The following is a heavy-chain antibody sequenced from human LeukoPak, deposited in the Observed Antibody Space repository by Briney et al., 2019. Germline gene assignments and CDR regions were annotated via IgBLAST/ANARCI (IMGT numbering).Heavy chain of an antibody. J-gene: IGHJ4*02. D-gene: IGHD3-16*02. Sequence: GGSLRLSCAASGFTFSSYAMHWVRQAPGKGLEYVSAISSNGGSTYYANSVKGRFTISRDNSKNTLYLQMGSLRAEDMAVYYYAREGETIMFGGVIVPLFDYWGQGTLVTVSS. CDR3: AREGETIMFGGVIVPLFDY. V-gene: IGHV3-64*01. CDR1: GFTFSSYA. CDR2: ISSNGGST.